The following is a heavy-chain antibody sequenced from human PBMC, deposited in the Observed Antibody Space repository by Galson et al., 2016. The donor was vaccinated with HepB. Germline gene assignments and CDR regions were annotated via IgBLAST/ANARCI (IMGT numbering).Heavy chain of an antibody. D-gene: IGHD3-16*01. J-gene: IGHJ4*02. V-gene: IGHV7-4-1*02. CDR2: INTGTGHP. CDR1: EYTFTAYG. Sequence: SVKVSCKASEYTFTAYGLHWVRQAPGRGLEWMGWINTGTGHPTYAQGFTGRLVFSLDTSVNTAYLQINSLMADDTALYYCARDRGGWADYWGQGTLVTVSS. CDR3: ARDRGGWADY.